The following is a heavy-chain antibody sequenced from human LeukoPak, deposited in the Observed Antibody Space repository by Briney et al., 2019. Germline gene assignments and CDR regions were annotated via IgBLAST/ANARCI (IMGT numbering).Heavy chain of an antibody. V-gene: IGHV3-74*01. D-gene: IGHD2-21*01. J-gene: IGHJ4*01. CDR1: GFTFSNYW. CDR3: ATDPRLLIY. CDR2: INSDGRST. Sequence: GGSLRLSCAASGFTFSNYWMHWVRQAPGKGLVWVSRINSDGRSTNYADSVKGRFTISRDNAKNSLFLQMNGLRPEDTALYYCATDPRLLIYWGHGTLVTVSS.